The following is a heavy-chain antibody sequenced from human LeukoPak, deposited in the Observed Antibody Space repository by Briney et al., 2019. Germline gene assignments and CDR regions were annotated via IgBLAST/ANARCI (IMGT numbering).Heavy chain of an antibody. CDR1: GFTFNRHW. J-gene: IGHJ4*02. Sequence: PGGSLRLSCAVSGFTFNRHWMAWVRQAPGKGLEWVATIKKDGSENYYVESVKGRFTIVRDDGKNSVYLQMNSLRVEDTALYYCVRGPHYGAYADYFDYWGQGALVTVSS. V-gene: IGHV3-7*01. CDR2: IKKDGSEN. CDR3: VRGPHYGAYADYFDY. D-gene: IGHD4-17*01.